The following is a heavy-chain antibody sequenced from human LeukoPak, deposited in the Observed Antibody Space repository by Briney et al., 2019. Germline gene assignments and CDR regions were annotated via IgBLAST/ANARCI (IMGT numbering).Heavy chain of an antibody. CDR1: GFTFSSYA. V-gene: IGHV3-30-3*01. J-gene: IGHJ5*02. CDR2: ISYDGSNK. Sequence: PGGSLRLSCAASGFTFSSYAMHWVRQAPGKGLEWVAVISYDGSNKYYADSVKGRFTISRDNSKNTLYLQMNSLRAEDTAVYYCARVPVEMATIFYWFDPWGQGTLVTVSS. CDR3: ARVPVEMATIFYWFDP. D-gene: IGHD5-24*01.